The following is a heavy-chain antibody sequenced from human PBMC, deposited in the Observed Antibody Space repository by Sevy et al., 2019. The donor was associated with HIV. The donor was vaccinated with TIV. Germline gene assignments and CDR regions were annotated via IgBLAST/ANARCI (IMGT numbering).Heavy chain of an antibody. D-gene: IGHD6-13*01. Sequence: GGSLRLSCKGSGYSFTSYWIGWVHQMPGKGLEWMGIIYPGDSDTRYSPSFQGQVTISADKSISTAYLQWSSLKASDTAMYYCARQIAAAGTSGGMDVWGQGTTVTVSS. CDR1: GYSFTSYW. CDR3: ARQIAAAGTSGGMDV. V-gene: IGHV5-51*07. CDR2: IYPGDSDT. J-gene: IGHJ6*02.